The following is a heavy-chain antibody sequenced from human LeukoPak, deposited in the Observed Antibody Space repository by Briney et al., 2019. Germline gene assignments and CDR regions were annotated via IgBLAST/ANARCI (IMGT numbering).Heavy chain of an antibody. CDR2: INHSGST. D-gene: IGHD1-1*01. CDR3: ARGTISRHSAFDI. V-gene: IGHV4-34*01. Sequence: PSETLSLTCAVYGGYFSGYYWSWIRQPPGKGLEWIWEINHSGSTNYNPSLKSRVTISVDTSKNQFSLKLSSVTAADTAVYYCARGTISRHSAFDIWPRDNGHRLF. CDR1: GGYFSGYY. J-gene: IGHJ3*02.